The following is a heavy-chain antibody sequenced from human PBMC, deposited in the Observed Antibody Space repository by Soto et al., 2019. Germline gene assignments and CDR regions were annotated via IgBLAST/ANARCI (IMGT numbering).Heavy chain of an antibody. D-gene: IGHD6-6*01. CDR1: GFSFDGYA. CDR3: VKASTYSSSQGWFDP. CDR2: ISWNSGNI. V-gene: IGHV3-9*01. J-gene: IGHJ5*02. Sequence: GGSLRLCCAASGFSFDGYAMNWVRQPPGKGLEWVSGISWNSGNIDYADSVKGRFTISRDNAKNSLYLQMNSLRAEDTALYYCVKASTYSSSQGWFDPWGQGTMVTVSS.